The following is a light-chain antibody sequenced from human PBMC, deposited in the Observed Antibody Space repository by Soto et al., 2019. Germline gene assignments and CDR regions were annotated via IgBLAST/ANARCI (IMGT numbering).Light chain of an antibody. Sequence: QSVLTQPPSVSGAPGQRVTISCTGSSSNIGAGYDVHWYQQLPGTAPKLLIFGNNNRPSGVPDRFSGSESGTSASLAITGLQAEDEADYYCQSYDSSLSGWVFGGGTKVTVL. CDR2: GNN. CDR1: SSNIGAGYD. CDR3: QSYDSSLSGWV. V-gene: IGLV1-40*01. J-gene: IGLJ3*02.